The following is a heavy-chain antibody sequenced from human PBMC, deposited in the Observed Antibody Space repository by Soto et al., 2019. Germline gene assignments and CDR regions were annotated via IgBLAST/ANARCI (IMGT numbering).Heavy chain of an antibody. CDR2: INPNSGGT. J-gene: IGHJ3*02. CDR1: GYTFTGHY. CDR3: ARDIYDIHAFDI. Sequence: ASVKVSCKASGYTFTGHYMHWVRQAPGQGLEWMGWINPNSGGTNYAQKFQGRVTMTRDTSISTAYMELSRLRSDDTAVYYCARDIYDIHAFDIWGQGTMVTVS. V-gene: IGHV1-2*02. D-gene: IGHD3-9*01.